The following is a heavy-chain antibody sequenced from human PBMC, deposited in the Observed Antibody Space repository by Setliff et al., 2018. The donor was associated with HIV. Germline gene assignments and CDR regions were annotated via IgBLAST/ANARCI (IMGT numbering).Heavy chain of an antibody. Sequence: ASVKVSCKASGYTFTSYGNSWVRQAPGQGLEWMGWISAYNGNTNYAQKLQGRVTLTTDTSTNTAYMELRSLRSDDTAVYYCARDLLVAFPPRDVWGQGTTVTVSS. CDR2: ISAYNGNT. CDR3: ARDLLVAFPPRDV. V-gene: IGHV1-18*01. J-gene: IGHJ6*02. CDR1: GYTFTSYG.